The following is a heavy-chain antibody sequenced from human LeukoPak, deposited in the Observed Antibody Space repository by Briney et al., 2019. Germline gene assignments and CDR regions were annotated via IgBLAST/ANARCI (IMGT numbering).Heavy chain of an antibody. CDR3: ARGHSSGWWVGYYGMDV. D-gene: IGHD6-19*01. V-gene: IGHV1-8*01. CDR1: GYTFTSYD. CDR2: MNPNSGNT. Sequence: ASVKVSCKTSGYTFTSYDINWVRQATGQGLEWMGWMNPNSGNTGYAQKFQGRVTMTRNTSISTAYMELSSLRSEDTAVYYCARGHSSGWWVGYYGMDVWGQGTTVTVSS. J-gene: IGHJ6*02.